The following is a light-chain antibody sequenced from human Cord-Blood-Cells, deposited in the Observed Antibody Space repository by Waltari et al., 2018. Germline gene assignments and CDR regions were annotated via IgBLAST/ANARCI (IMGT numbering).Light chain of an antibody. CDR2: EGS. CDR1: SSDVGSYNL. CDR3: CSYAGSSTWV. Sequence: QSALTQPAAVSGSPGQSSTISCTGTSSDVGSYNLDPWYQQPPGQAPKLMIYEGSKRPSGVSKRFSGSKSGNTASLTISGLQAEDEADYYCCSYAGSSTWVFGGGTKLTVL. V-gene: IGLV2-23*01. J-gene: IGLJ3*02.